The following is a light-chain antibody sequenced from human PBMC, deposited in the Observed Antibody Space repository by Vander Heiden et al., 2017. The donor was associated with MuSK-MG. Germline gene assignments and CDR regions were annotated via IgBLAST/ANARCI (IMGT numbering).Light chain of an antibody. J-gene: IGLJ1*01. CDR2: GNS. V-gene: IGLV1-40*01. CDR1: SSNIGAGYD. CDR3: QSYDSSYV. Sequence: QSVLTQPPSVSGAPGQRVTISCTGSSSNIGAGYDVHWYQQLTGTALKLLIYGNSNRPSGVPDRFSGSKSGTSASLAITGLQAEDEADYYGQSYDSSYVFGTGTKVTVL.